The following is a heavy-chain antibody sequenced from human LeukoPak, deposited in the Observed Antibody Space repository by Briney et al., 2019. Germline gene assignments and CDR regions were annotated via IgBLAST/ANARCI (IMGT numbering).Heavy chain of an antibody. D-gene: IGHD4-11*01. Sequence: GGSLRLSCAASGFTFSSYSMNWVRQAPGKGLEWVSSISSSSSYIYYADSVKGRFTISRDNAKNSLYLQMNSLRAEDTAVYYCARGMTTVTNNWFDPWDQGTLVTVSS. V-gene: IGHV3-21*01. CDR3: ARGMTTVTNNWFDP. CDR2: ISSSSSYI. CDR1: GFTFSSYS. J-gene: IGHJ5*02.